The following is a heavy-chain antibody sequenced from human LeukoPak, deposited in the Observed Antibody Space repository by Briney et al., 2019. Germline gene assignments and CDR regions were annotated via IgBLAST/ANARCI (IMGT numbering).Heavy chain of an antibody. CDR3: ARALDEGDAFDI. J-gene: IGHJ3*02. Sequence: SQTLSLTCAISGDSVSSNNAAWSWIRQSPARGLEWLGRTYSRSKWYKDYAVSVKGRIIINPDTSKYQFSLQLNSVTPEDTAVYYCARALDEGDAFDIWGQGTIVTVSS. CDR1: GDSVSSNNAA. CDR2: TYSRSKWYK. V-gene: IGHV6-1*01.